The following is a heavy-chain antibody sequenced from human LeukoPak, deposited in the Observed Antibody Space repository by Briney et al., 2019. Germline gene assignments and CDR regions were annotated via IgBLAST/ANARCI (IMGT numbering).Heavy chain of an antibody. CDR3: VSFYEAY. CDR1: GFAFSSNW. Sequence: PGGSLRLSCAASGFAFSSNWMHWVRQAPGKGLVWVSQITSDGRRKSYADSVKGRFTISKDNAKNTVYLQMNNLRAEDTAVYYCVSFYEAYWGRGTLVTVSS. D-gene: IGHD2/OR15-2a*01. J-gene: IGHJ4*02. CDR2: ITSDGRRK. V-gene: IGHV3-74*01.